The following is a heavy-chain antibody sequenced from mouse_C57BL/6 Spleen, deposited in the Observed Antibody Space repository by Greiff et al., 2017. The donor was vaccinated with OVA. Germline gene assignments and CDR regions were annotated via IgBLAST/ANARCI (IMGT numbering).Heavy chain of an antibody. Sequence: EVHLVESGGGLVKPGGSLKLSCAASGFTFSSYAMSWVRQTPEKRLEWVATISDGGGYTYYPANVKGRFTLSRDNAKNNLYTEMIQLKSQDTAMYYCARERNNNYVTFDYWGQGTTLTVAS. D-gene: IGHD2-5*01. V-gene: IGHV5-4*01. CDR3: ARERNNNYVTFDY. J-gene: IGHJ2*01. CDR2: ISDGGGYT. CDR1: GFTFSSYA.